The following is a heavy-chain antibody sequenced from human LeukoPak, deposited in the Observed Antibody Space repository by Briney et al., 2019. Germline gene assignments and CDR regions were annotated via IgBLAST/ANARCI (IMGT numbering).Heavy chain of an antibody. V-gene: IGHV4-59*12. Sequence: SETLSLTCTVSGGSISSYYWSWIRQPPGKGLEWIGYIYYSGSTNYNPSLKSRVTISVDTSKNQFSLKLSSVTAADTAVYYCARDDSSGYVDAFDIWGQGTMVTVSS. CDR1: GGSISSYY. CDR2: IYYSGST. D-gene: IGHD3-22*01. J-gene: IGHJ3*02. CDR3: ARDDSSGYVDAFDI.